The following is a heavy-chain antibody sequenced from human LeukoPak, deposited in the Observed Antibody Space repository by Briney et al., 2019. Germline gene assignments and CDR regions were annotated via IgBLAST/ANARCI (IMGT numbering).Heavy chain of an antibody. CDR2: IIPILGIA. J-gene: IGHJ4*02. V-gene: IGHV1-69*04. Sequence: ASVKVSCKASGGTFSSYAISWVRQAPGQGLEWMGRIIPILGIANYAQKFQGRVTITADKSTSTAYMELSSLRSEDTAVYYCAREGNGPIKVVDYWGQGTQVTVSS. D-gene: IGHD2-8*01. CDR3: AREGNGPIKVVDY. CDR1: GGTFSSYA.